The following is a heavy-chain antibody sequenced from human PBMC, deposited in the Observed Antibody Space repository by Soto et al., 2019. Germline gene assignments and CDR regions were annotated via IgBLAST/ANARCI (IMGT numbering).Heavy chain of an antibody. D-gene: IGHD2-15*01. CDR1: GGTFSSYV. V-gene: IGHV1-69*01. CDR2: IIPIFGTA. Sequence: QVQLVQSGAEVRKPESSVKVSCKASGGTFSSYVISWVRQAPGQGLEWMGGIIPIFGTANYAQKFQGRVTITAGESTSTAYMELSSLRSEYTAVYYCARDRMPGRGGQWWLPWDYWGQGTLVSVSS. J-gene: IGHJ4*02. CDR3: ARDRMPGRGGQWWLPWDY.